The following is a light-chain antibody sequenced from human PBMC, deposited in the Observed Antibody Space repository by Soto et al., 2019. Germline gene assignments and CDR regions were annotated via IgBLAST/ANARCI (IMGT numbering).Light chain of an antibody. J-gene: IGLJ2*01. CDR2: SNN. V-gene: IGLV1-44*01. CDR3: AAWDDSLNGGI. CDR1: SSYIGSNS. Sequence: QLVLTQPPSASGTPGQRVTISCSGSSSYIGSNSVNWYQQLPGTAPKVLIYSNNQRPSGVPDRFSGSKSGTSASLAISGLQSEDEADYYCAAWDDSLNGGIFGGGTKLTVL.